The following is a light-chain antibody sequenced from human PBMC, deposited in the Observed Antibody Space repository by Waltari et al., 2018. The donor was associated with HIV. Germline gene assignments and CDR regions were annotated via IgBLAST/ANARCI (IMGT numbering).Light chain of an antibody. CDR1: QSVTSSY. CDR3: QQYGSSPGT. Sequence: EIVLTHSPGPLSLPPGERATLFCRASQSVTSSYLAWYQQKPGQAPRLLIYGASSRATGIPDRFSGSGSGTDFTLTISRLEPEDFAVYYCQQYGSSPGTFGQGTKVEIK. J-gene: IGKJ1*01. CDR2: GAS. V-gene: IGKV3-20*01.